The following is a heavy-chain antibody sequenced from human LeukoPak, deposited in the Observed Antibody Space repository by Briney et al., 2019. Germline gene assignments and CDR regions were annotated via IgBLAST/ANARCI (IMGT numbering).Heavy chain of an antibody. CDR2: INHSGST. CDR3: ARGRDIVVVVAALDFDY. J-gene: IGHJ4*02. Sequence: SEPLSLPCAVYGGSLSGYYWSWIRHPPEKGVEWIGEINHSGSTNYNPSLKSRVTISVDTSKNQFSLKLSSGAAADTAVYYWARGRDIVVVVAALDFDYWGQGTLVTVSS. V-gene: IGHV4-34*01. CDR1: GGSLSGYY. D-gene: IGHD2-15*01.